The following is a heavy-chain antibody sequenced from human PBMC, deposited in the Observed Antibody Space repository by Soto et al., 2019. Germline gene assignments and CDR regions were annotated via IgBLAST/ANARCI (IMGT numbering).Heavy chain of an antibody. CDR3: AKGDRSYCGADCYSDH. Sequence: GGSLRLSCAVSGFNVRANYMNWVRQAPGKGLEWVSGISGSGGTTYYADSVKGRFTISRDNSRNTLYLQMISLRAGDTAVYYCAKGDRSYCGADCYSDHWGQGTLVTVSS. CDR1: GFNVRANY. J-gene: IGHJ5*02. D-gene: IGHD2-21*02. CDR2: ISGSGGTT. V-gene: IGHV3-23*01.